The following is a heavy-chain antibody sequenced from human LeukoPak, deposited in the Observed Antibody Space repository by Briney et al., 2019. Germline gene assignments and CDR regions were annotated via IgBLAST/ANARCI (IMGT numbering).Heavy chain of an antibody. CDR1: GFTFSSYS. CDR3: ARDERSIQFNF. Sequence: GGSLRLSCAASGFTFSSYSMNWVRQAPGKGLEWVSSITSSGRYIYYADSVKGRFTISRDNSKNTMYLHMNSLRAEDTALYFCARDERSIQFNFWGQGTLVTVSS. J-gene: IGHJ4*02. D-gene: IGHD5-24*01. CDR2: ITSSGRYI. V-gene: IGHV3-21*04.